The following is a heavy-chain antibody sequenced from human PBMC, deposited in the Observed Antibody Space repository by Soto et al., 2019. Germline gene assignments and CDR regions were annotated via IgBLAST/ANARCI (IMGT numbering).Heavy chain of an antibody. CDR2: IWYDGSNK. Sequence: GGSLRLSCAASGFTFSSYGMHWVRQAPGKGLEWVAVIWYDGSNKYYADSVKGRFTISRDNSKNTLYLQMNSLRAEDTAVYYCARDRGIAVAGTGGFDYWGQGTLVTVSS. CDR1: GFTFSSYG. J-gene: IGHJ4*02. CDR3: ARDRGIAVAGTGGFDY. D-gene: IGHD6-19*01. V-gene: IGHV3-33*01.